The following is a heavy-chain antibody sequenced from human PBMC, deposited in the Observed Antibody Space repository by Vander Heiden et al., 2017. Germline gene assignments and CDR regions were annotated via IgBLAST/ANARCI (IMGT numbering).Heavy chain of an antibody. CDR3: ARDHSGYDSREVDYYYGMDV. J-gene: IGHJ6*02. D-gene: IGHD5-12*01. CDR2: ISSSGSTI. V-gene: IGHV3-48*03. CDR1: GFTFSSYE. Sequence: EVQLVESGGGLVQPGGSLRLSCAASGFTFSSYEMNGVRQAPGKGLEWVSYISSSGSTIYYADSVKGRFTISRDNAKNSLYLQMNSLRAEDTAVYYCARDHSGYDSREVDYYYGMDVWGQGTTVTVSS.